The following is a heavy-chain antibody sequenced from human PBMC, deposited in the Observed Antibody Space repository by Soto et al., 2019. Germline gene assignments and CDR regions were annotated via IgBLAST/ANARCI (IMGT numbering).Heavy chain of an antibody. CDR2: ISSSSSYT. J-gene: IGHJ1*01. CDR3: ARARRTESHYDSSGYTAEYFQY. V-gene: IGHV3-11*05. Sequence: QVQLVESGGGLVKPGGSLRLSCAASGFTFSDYYMSWIRQAPGKGLEWVSYISSSSSYTNYADSVKGRFTISRDNAKNXLYXEXISLRAEDTAVYYCARARRTESHYDSSGYTAEYFQYWGQGTLVTVSS. CDR1: GFTFSDYY. D-gene: IGHD3-22*01.